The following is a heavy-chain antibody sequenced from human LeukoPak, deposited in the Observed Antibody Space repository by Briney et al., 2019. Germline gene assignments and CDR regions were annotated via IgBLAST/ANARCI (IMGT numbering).Heavy chain of an antibody. J-gene: IGHJ6*03. D-gene: IGHD5-12*01. CDR2: IKHSGST. Sequence: PGGSLRLSCAASGFTFSSYEMNWVRPPPGKGLEWIGEIKHSGSTNYHPSLKSRVTISVDTSKNQFSLKLSSVTAADTAVYYCARVKKWLRFEKQYYYYYMDVWGKGTTVTVSS. CDR1: GFTFSSYE. V-gene: IGHV4-34*01. CDR3: ARVKKWLRFEKQYYYYYMDV.